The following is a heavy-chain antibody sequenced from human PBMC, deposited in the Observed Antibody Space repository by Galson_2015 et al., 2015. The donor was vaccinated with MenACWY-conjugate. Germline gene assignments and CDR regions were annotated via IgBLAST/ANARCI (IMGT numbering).Heavy chain of an antibody. V-gene: IGHV3-7*03. CDR3: ARDTRGHFDY. Sequence: SLRLSCAVSGFAFSSYWMSWVRQAPGKGLEWVANIKQDGREKTYVDSVKGRFTISRDNADNSVYLQMDSLRVEDTAVYYCARDTRGHFDYWGQGTLVTFSS. CDR1: GFAFSSYW. CDR2: IKQDGREK. J-gene: IGHJ4*02.